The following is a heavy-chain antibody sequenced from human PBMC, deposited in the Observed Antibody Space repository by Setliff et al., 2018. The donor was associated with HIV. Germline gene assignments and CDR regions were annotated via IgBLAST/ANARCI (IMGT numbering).Heavy chain of an antibody. CDR1: GGSFSSYY. J-gene: IGHJ4*02. D-gene: IGHD6-13*01. V-gene: IGHV4-34*01. Sequence: PSETLSLTCAVYGGSFSSYYWSWIRQPPGKGLEWIGEINHSGSTNYNPSLKSRVTISVDTSKNQFSLKLTSVTAADTAVYYCASPASDSSTVNGADYWGQGTLVTVSS. CDR3: ASPASDSSTVNGADY. CDR2: INHSGST.